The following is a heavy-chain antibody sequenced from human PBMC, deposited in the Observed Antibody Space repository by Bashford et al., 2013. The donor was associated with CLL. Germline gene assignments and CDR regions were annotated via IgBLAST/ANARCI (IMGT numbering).Heavy chain of an antibody. J-gene: IGHJ4*02. CDR1: GYTFSSYG. Sequence: ASVKVSCKASGYTFSSYGISWVRQAPGQGLEWMGWISAYNGNTNYPQNLQDRVTMSTDTSTSTAYMELTSLRSDDTAVYYCARSPSGILWFGEFTLNYFDYVGPGNPGHRLL. V-gene: IGHV1-18*01. CDR2: ISAYNGNT. CDR3: ARSPSGILWFGEFTLNYFDY. D-gene: IGHD3-10*01.